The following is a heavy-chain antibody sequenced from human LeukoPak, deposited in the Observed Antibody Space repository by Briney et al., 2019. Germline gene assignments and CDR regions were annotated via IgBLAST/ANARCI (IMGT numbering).Heavy chain of an antibody. D-gene: IGHD1-1*01. CDR1: GFTVSSNY. Sequence: GGSLRLSCAASGFTVSSNYMSWVRQAPGKGLEWVSVIYSGGITYYADSVKGRFTISRHNSKNTLYLQMNSLRPEDTAVYYCARARGSWRKPDAFDIWGQGTMVTVSS. CDR3: ARARGSWRKPDAFDI. J-gene: IGHJ3*02. V-gene: IGHV3-53*04. CDR2: IYSGGIT.